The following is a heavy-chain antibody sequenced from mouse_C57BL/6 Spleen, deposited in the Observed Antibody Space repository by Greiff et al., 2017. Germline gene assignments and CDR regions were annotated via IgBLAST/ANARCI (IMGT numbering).Heavy chain of an antibody. CDR3: ARVALYYDDYFDY. CDR1: GYTFTSYW. D-gene: IGHD2-4*01. V-gene: IGHV1-72*01. Sequence: QVQLQQPGAELVQPGASVKLSCKAYGYTFTSYWMPWVKQRPGRGLEWIGRIDPNSGGTKYNEKIKSKATLTVDKPSSTAYMQLSSLTSEDSAVDYCARVALYYDDYFDYWGQGTTLTVSS. J-gene: IGHJ2*01. CDR2: IDPNSGGT.